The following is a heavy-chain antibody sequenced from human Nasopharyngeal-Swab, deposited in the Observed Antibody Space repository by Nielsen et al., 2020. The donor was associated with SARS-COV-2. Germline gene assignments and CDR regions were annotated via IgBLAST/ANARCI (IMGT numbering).Heavy chain of an antibody. CDR1: GYTFTSYG. J-gene: IGHJ6*02. CDR3: ARESEGPSDYYYYGMDV. V-gene: IGHV1-18*01. Sequence: ASVKVSCKASGYTFTSYGISWVRQAPGQGLEWMGWISAYNGNTNYAQKLQGRVTMTTDTSTSTAYMELRSLRSDDTAVYYCARESEGPSDYYYYGMDVWGQGTTVTASS. CDR2: ISAYNGNT.